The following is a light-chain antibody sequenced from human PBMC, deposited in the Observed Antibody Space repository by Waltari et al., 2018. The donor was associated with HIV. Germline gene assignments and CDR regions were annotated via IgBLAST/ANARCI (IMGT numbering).Light chain of an antibody. CDR3: ASWDDSLSIVV. J-gene: IGLJ2*01. CDR1: SSNVGSNY. V-gene: IGLV1-47*01. CDR2: MTN. Sequence: QSVLTQPPSASGTPGQRITLSCSGSSSNVGSNYVYWYQQLPGTAPKVLIFMTNQRPAGVPDRFSASKSGTSASLAISGLRSEDEADYYWASWDDSLSIVVFGGGTKLTVL.